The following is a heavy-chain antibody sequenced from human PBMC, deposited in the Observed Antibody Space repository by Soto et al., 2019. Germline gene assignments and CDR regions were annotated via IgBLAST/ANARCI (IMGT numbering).Heavy chain of an antibody. CDR3: AMSIVVVTALDY. V-gene: IGHV1-3*05. J-gene: IGHJ4*02. D-gene: IGHD2-21*02. CDR2: INAGNGNT. CDR1: GYTFTSYA. Sequence: QVQLVQSGAEEKKPGASVKVSCKASGYTFTSYAMHWVRQAPGQRLEWMGWINAGNGNTKYSQKFQGRVTITRDTSASTAYMELSRLRSEDTAVYYCAMSIVVVTALDYWGKGTLVTVSS.